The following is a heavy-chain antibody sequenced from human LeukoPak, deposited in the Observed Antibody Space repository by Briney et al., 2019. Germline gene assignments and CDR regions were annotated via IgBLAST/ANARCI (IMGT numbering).Heavy chain of an antibody. D-gene: IGHD1-7*01. J-gene: IGHJ6*03. CDR1: GGTFSSYA. CDR2: IIPIFGTA. V-gene: IGHV1-69*13. CDR3: ARLGINWNYAYYYYMDV. Sequence: SVKVSCKASGGTFSSYAISWVRQAPGQGLEWMGGIIPIFGTANYAQKFQGRVTITADESTSTAYVELSSLRSEDTAVYYCARLGINWNYAYYYYMDVWGKGTTVTVSS.